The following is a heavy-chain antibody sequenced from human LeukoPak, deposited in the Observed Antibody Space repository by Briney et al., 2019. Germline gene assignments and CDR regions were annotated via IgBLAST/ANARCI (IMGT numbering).Heavy chain of an antibody. CDR3: VKEGITIFGVVESHFNY. Sequence: GGSLRLSCAASGFTFSSYGMHWVRQAPGKGLEWVAFIRYDGSNKYYADSVKGRFTISRDNSKNTLYLQMNSLRAEDTAVYYCVKEGITIFGVVESHFNYWGQGTLVTVSS. CDR1: GFTFSSYG. D-gene: IGHD3-3*01. CDR2: IRYDGSNK. V-gene: IGHV3-30*02. J-gene: IGHJ4*02.